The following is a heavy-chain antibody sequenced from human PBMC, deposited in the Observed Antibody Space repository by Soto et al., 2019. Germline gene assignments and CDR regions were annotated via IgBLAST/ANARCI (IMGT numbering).Heavy chain of an antibody. V-gene: IGHV3-74*01. J-gene: IGHJ4*02. CDR2: INSDGSST. Sequence: GGSLRLSCAASGFTFSSYWMHWVRQAPGKGLVWVSRINSDGSSTSYADSVKGRFTISRDNAKNTLYLQMNSLRAEDTAVYYCASPDYDILTGYYNNDYWGQGTLVTVSS. CDR3: ASPDYDILTGYYNNDY. CDR1: GFTFSSYW. D-gene: IGHD3-9*01.